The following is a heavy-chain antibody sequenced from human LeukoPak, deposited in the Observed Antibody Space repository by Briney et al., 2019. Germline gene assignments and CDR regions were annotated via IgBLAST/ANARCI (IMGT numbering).Heavy chain of an antibody. D-gene: IGHD1-14*01. CDR3: ARGNPNRNALDL. CDR1: GFTLNRYL. J-gene: IGHJ3*01. V-gene: IGHV3-7*01. Sequence: GGSLRLPCAAFGFTLNRYLMSWVRQAPGRGLEWVANIKKGGSEENYLDSVKGRFTVSRDIPKNSLFLQKKSQRGRDTAVYYCARGNPNRNALDLWGQGTMVTISS. CDR2: IKKGGSEE.